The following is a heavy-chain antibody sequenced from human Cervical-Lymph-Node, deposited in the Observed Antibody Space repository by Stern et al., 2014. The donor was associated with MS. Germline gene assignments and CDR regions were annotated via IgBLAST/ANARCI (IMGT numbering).Heavy chain of an antibody. D-gene: IGHD2-21*01. CDR1: GYNFINYW. CDR3: ARWSVACDY. V-gene: IGHV5-51*03. Sequence: EMQLVESGAELKKPGESLKISCKTSGYNFINYWIAWVREVPGKGLEWIGIIYPGDSDIRYSPSFQGHVTISVDKSITTAYLQWNSLKASDTAVYYCARWSVACDYWGQGALITVSS. CDR2: IYPGDSDI. J-gene: IGHJ4*02.